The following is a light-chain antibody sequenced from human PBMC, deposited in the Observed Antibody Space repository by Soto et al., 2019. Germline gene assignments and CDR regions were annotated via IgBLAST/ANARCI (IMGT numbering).Light chain of an antibody. J-gene: IGKJ1*01. CDR1: QSVSSY. CDR3: QQRSNWPRT. V-gene: IGKV3-11*01. CDR2: DAS. Sequence: EIVLTQSPATLSLSPGERATLSCRASQSVSSYLAWYQQKPGQAPRLLIYDASNRATGIPARFSGSGSGTDFSLPISSLEPEVCSVYYCQQRSNWPRTFGQGTKVEIK.